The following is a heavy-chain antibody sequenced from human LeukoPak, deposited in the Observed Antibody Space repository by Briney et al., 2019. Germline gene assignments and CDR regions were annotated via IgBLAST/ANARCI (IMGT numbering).Heavy chain of an antibody. V-gene: IGHV4-34*01. D-gene: IGHD6-13*01. CDR1: GGSSSGYY. J-gene: IGHJ4*02. CDR3: VRDLSIAAAGVDS. Sequence: SETLSLTCAVYGGSSSGYYWSWLRQPPGKGLEWIGEINHGGSTIYNPSLKSRVTISVDTSKNQFSLRLNSVTAADTAVYYCVRDLSIAAAGVDSWGQGTLVTVSS. CDR2: INHGGST.